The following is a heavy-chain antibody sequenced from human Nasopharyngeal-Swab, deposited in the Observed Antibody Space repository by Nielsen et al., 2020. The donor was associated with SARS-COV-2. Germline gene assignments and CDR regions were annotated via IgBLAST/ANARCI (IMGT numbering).Heavy chain of an antibody. CDR3: ATAYGSVSSPEY. J-gene: IGHJ4*02. CDR2: ISSYNGDT. D-gene: IGHD3-10*01. CDR1: GYTFTSFG. Sequence: ASVKVSCKASGYTFTSFGISWGLQAPGQGLEWMGWISSYNGDTHYAHSLQGRITMTTDTSTSTAYLELRSLRSDDTAMYYCATAYGSVSSPEYWGQGTLVTVSS. V-gene: IGHV1-18*01.